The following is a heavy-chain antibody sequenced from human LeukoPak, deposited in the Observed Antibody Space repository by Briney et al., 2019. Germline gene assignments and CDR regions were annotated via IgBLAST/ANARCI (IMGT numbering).Heavy chain of an antibody. CDR3: AKDDTTGYYYIDY. D-gene: IGHD3-22*01. V-gene: IGHV3-30*04. CDR1: GFTFSSYA. CDR2: IFYDGSNK. Sequence: GGSLRLSCAASGFTFSSYAMHWVRQAPGKGLEWVALIFYDGSNKYYADSVKGRFTVSRDDSKNTLYLQMNSLRPEDTAVYYCAKDDTTGYYYIDYWGPGALVTVSS. J-gene: IGHJ4*02.